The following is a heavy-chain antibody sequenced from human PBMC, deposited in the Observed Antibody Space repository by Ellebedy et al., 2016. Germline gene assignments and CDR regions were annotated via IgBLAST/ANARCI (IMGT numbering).Heavy chain of an antibody. V-gene: IGHV3-23*01. CDR2: ISGSGVST. D-gene: IGHD5-24*01. CDR3: AKQWAEGRGDGYKVGRDDY. CDR1: GFTFSNFA. J-gene: IGHJ4*02. Sequence: GESLKISCAASGFTFSNFAMSWVRQAPGKGLEWVSSISGSGVSTYYADSVKGRYIISRDSSKNTLYLEINSLRAEDTAVYYCAKQWAEGRGDGYKVGRDDYWGQGTLVTVSS.